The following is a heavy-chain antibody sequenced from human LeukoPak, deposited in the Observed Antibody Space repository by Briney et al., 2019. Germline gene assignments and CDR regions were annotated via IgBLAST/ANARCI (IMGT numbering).Heavy chain of an antibody. CDR2: IKQDGSEK. V-gene: IGHV3-7*03. CDR1: GFTFSTYW. J-gene: IGHJ4*02. D-gene: IGHD3-10*01. Sequence: GGSLRLSCAASGFTFSTYWMSWVRQAPGKGLEWVANIKQDGSEKYYVDSVKGRFTISRDNAKNSLYLQMNTLRPEDTAVYYCAKDYFFDYWGQGTLVTVSS. CDR3: AKDYFFDY.